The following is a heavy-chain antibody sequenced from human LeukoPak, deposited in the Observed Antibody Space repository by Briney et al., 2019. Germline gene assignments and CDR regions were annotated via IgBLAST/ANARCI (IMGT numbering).Heavy chain of an antibody. D-gene: IGHD5/OR15-5a*01. CDR2: IKESEKT. J-gene: IGHJ4*02. V-gene: IGHV4-34*01. CDR1: GGSLSGYY. Sequence: SETLSLTCAVYGGSLSGYYWSWIRQPPGKGLEWIGEIKESEKTNYNPSLKSRVTISIDTSKNQFSLKLSSVTAADTAVYYCAREGLRNVHDPLGYWGQGTLVTVSS. CDR3: AREGLRNVHDPLGY.